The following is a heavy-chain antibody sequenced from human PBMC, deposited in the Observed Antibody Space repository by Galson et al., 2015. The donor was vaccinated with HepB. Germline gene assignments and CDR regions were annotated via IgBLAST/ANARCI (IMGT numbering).Heavy chain of an antibody. D-gene: IGHD6-19*01. CDR1: GFIFNSYA. CDR2: ISYDGSNK. Sequence: GFIFNSYAMTWVRQAPGKGLEWGAFISYDGSNKYYADSVKGRFTISRDNSKNTLYLQMNSLRPEDTAVYYCAREPYSSGWSKRGRYFDYWGQGALVTVSS. CDR3: AREPYSSGWSKRGRYFDY. J-gene: IGHJ4*02. V-gene: IGHV3-30-3*01.